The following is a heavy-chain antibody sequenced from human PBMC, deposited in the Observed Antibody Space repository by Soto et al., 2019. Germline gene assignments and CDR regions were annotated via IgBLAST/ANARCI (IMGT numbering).Heavy chain of an antibody. D-gene: IGHD2-15*01. CDR1: GGSLSTNP. CDR3: ARRDSGGFFRFFDS. J-gene: IGHJ4*02. CDR2: TGSGTRPG. V-gene: IGHV1-69*06. Sequence: QVQLVQSGTEVKKPGSSVKVSCKTSGGSLSTNPISWVRQAPGQGLEWMGGTGSGTRPGNHAQKFQGRLTVTADKSTGTVYMELTNLSSEDTAVYYCARRDSGGFFRFFDSWGQGTLVTVSS.